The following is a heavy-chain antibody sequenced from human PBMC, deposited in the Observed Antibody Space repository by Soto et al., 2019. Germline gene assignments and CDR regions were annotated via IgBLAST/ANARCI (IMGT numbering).Heavy chain of an antibody. CDR3: AADQYYYDSAGHNPTFDY. Sequence: SVKVSCKASGFTFTSSAVQWVRQARGQRLEWIGWIVVGTGNTNYAQKFQERVTITRDMSTSTAYMELSSLRSKDTAVYYCAADQYYYDSAGHNPTFDYWGQGTLVTVSS. CDR1: GFTFTSSA. CDR2: IVVGTGNT. D-gene: IGHD3-22*01. V-gene: IGHV1-58*01. J-gene: IGHJ4*02.